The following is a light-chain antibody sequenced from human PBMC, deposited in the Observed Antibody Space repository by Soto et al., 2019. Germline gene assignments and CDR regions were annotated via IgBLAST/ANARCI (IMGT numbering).Light chain of an antibody. J-gene: IGKJ4*01. CDR1: QSISSW. V-gene: IGKV1-5*03. CDR3: QQYNSYSPLT. CDR2: KAS. Sequence: DIQMTQSPSTLSASVGDRVTITCRASQSISSWLAWYHQKPGKAPKLLIYKASSLESGVPSMFSGSGSGTEFTLTISSLQPDDFATYYCQQYNSYSPLTFGGGTKVEIK.